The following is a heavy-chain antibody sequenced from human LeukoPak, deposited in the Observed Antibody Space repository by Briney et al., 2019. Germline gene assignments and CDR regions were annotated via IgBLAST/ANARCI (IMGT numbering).Heavy chain of an antibody. V-gene: IGHV1-2*02. CDR3: ARGSSSWYFDY. Sequence: GASVKVSCKASGYTFTGYYMHWVRQAPGQGLEWMGWINPNSGGTNYALKFQGRVTMTRDTSISTAYMELSRLRSDDTAVYYCARGSSSWYFDYWGQGTLVTVSS. CDR2: INPNSGGT. CDR1: GYTFTGYY. D-gene: IGHD6-13*01. J-gene: IGHJ4*02.